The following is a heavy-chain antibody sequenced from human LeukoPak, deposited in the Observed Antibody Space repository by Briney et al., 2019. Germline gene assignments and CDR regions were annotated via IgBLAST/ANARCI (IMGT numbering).Heavy chain of an antibody. Sequence: GGSLRLSCAASGFTFSNYNMNWVRHAPGKGLEWVSSITSSSSYIYYADSVKGRFTISRDNAKNSLYLQMNSLRAEDTAVYYCARDPYSGSYSPYYYYYMDVWGKGTTVTVSS. D-gene: IGHD1-26*01. CDR3: ARDPYSGSYSPYYYYYMDV. V-gene: IGHV3-21*01. CDR2: ITSSSSYI. J-gene: IGHJ6*03. CDR1: GFTFSNYN.